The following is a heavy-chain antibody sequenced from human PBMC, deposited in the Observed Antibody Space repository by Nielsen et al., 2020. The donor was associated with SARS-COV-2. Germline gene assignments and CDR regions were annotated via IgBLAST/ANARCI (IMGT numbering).Heavy chain of an antibody. Sequence: GSLRLSCTVSGGSISSYYWSWIRQPPGKGLEWIGYIYYSGSTNYNPSLKSRVTISVDTSKNQFSLKLSSVTAADTAVYYCARTITIFGVVIRGSMDVWGQGTTVTVSS. J-gene: IGHJ6*02. D-gene: IGHD3-3*01. V-gene: IGHV4-59*08. CDR3: ARTITIFGVVIRGSMDV. CDR1: GGSISSYY. CDR2: IYYSGST.